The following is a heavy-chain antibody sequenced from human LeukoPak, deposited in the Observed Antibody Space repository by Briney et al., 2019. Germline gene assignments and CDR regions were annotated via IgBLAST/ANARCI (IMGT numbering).Heavy chain of an antibody. CDR3: AKGPSAFDY. J-gene: IGHJ4*02. V-gene: IGHV3-23*01. CDR1: GFTFSSYA. Sequence: GGSLRLSCAASGFTFSSYAMTWVRQAPGKGLEWVSDISGSGDTTYYAESVKGRFTISRDNSNNTLYLQMNSLRAEDTAVYYCAKGPSAFDYWGQGTLGTVSS. CDR2: ISGSGDTT.